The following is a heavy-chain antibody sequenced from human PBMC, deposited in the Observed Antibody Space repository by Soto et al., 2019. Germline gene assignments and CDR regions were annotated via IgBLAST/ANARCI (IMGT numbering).Heavy chain of an antibody. CDR2: IYWDDDK. CDR1: GFSLSTSGVG. CDR3: AHITVTTPYRAFDI. J-gene: IGHJ3*02. D-gene: IGHD4-17*01. V-gene: IGHV2-5*02. Sequence: QITLKESGPTLVKPTQTLTLTCTFSGFSLSTSGVGVGWIRQPPGKALEWFALIYWDDDKRCSPSLKSRLTITKDTSKNQVVLTMTNMDPVDTATYYCAHITVTTPYRAFDIWGQGTMVTVSS.